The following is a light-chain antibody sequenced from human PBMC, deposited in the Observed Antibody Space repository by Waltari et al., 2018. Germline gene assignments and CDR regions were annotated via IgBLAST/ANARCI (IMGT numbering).Light chain of an antibody. V-gene: IGKV1-9*01. Sequence: IQFTQSPSSLSASVGDRVTLTCRASQGISSYLAWYQQKPGKAPKLLIYAASTLQSGVPSRFSGSGSGTDFTLTISSLQPEDFATYYCQQLNSYPLTFGPGTKVDIK. CDR1: QGISSY. CDR2: AAS. J-gene: IGKJ3*01. CDR3: QQLNSYPLT.